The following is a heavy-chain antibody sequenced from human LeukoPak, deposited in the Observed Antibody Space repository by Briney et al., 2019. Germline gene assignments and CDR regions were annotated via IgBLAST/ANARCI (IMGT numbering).Heavy chain of an antibody. D-gene: IGHD3-9*01. CDR2: ISSSSYI. J-gene: IGHJ3*02. CDR1: GFTFSSYS. CDR3: ARGGPRLRYFDWLFLGAFDI. V-gene: IGHV3-21*01. Sequence: PGGSLTLSCAASGFTFSSYSMNWVRQAPGKGLEWVSSISSSSYIYYADSVKGRFTISRDNPKNTLYLQMNSLRAEDTAVYYCARGGPRLRYFDWLFLGAFDIWGQGTMVTVSS.